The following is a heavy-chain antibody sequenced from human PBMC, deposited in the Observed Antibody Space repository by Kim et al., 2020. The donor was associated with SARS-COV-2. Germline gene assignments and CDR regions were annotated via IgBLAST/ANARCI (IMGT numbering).Heavy chain of an antibody. CDR2: IYPSSGGT. V-gene: IGHV1-2*06. J-gene: IGHJ4*02. CDR3: ARNYGDLDY. Sequence: ASVKVSCKTSGYTFTDYYLHWVRQAPGQGLEWMGRIYPSSGGTNYAPKFQGRVTVTRDTSISTSYMELRRLTSDDTAIYFCARNYGDLDYWGQVTLVTVS. CDR1: GYTFTDYY. D-gene: IGHD4-17*01.